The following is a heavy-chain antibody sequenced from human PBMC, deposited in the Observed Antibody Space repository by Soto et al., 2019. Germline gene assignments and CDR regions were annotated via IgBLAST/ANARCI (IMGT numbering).Heavy chain of an antibody. CDR3: ARDLVESGYPEYFQH. Sequence: EVQLVESGGGLIQPGGSLRLSCAASGFTVSSNYMSWVRQAPGKGLEWVSVIYSGGSTYYADSVKGRFTISSDNSKNTLYLQMNSLRAEDTAVYYCARDLVESGYPEYFQHWGPGTLVTVSS. D-gene: IGHD3-22*01. J-gene: IGHJ1*01. CDR2: IYSGGST. CDR1: GFTVSSNY. V-gene: IGHV3-53*01.